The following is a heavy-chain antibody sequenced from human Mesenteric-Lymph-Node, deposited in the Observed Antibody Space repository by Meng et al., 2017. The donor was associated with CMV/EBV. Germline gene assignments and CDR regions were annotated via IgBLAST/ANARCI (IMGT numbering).Heavy chain of an antibody. CDR2: INHSGST. CDR1: GGSCGGYY. Sequence: VYGGSCGGYYWSWIRQPPGKGLEWIGEINHSGSTNYNPSLKSRVTISVDTSKNQFSLKLSSVTAADTAVYYCANIGYSSGYLYYFDYWGQGTLVTVSS. J-gene: IGHJ4*02. CDR3: ANIGYSSGYLYYFDY. D-gene: IGHD5-18*01. V-gene: IGHV4-34*01.